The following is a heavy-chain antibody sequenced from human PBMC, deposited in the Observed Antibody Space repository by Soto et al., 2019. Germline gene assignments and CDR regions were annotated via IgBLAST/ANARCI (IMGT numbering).Heavy chain of an antibody. CDR2: IKKDGSEK. CDR3: AREYCSGGSCPGVFDY. CDR1: GFTFSSYW. J-gene: IGHJ4*02. Sequence: EVQLVESGGGLVQPGGSLRLSCAASGFTFSSYWMSWVRQAPGKGLERVPNIKKDGSEKYYVDSVKGRFTISRDNAKNSLYLQMNSLRAEDTAVYSCAREYCSGGSCPGVFDYWGQGTLVTVSS. V-gene: IGHV3-7*01. D-gene: IGHD2-15*01.